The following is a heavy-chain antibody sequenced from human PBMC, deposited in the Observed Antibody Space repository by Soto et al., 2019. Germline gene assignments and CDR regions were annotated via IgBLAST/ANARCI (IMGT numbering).Heavy chain of an antibody. CDR2: IYYSGST. D-gene: IGHD1-7*01. V-gene: IGHV4-59*01. CDR1: GGSISNYF. Sequence: SETLSLTCTVSGGSISNYFWTWIRQPPGKGLEWIGYIYYSGSTNYNPSLKSRVTISVDTSKNQFSLKLSSVTAADTAVYYCARGNWNYIFDYWGQGTLVTVSS. J-gene: IGHJ4*02. CDR3: ARGNWNYIFDY.